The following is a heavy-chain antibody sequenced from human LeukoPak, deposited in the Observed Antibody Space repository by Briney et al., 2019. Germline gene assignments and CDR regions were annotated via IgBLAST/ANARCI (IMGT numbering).Heavy chain of an antibody. V-gene: IGHV3-21*01. Sequence: PGGSLRLSCAASGFTFSSYSMNWVRQAPGKGLEWVSSISSSGSYIYYADSVKGRFTISRDNAKNSLYPQMNSLRAEDTAVYYCARAIFGVVTTYYFDYWGQGTLVTVSS. CDR3: ARAIFGVVTTYYFDY. CDR1: GFTFSSYS. J-gene: IGHJ4*02. CDR2: ISSSGSYI. D-gene: IGHD3-3*01.